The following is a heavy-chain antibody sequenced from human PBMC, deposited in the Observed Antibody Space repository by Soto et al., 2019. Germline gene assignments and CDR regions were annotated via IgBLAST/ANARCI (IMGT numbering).Heavy chain of an antibody. D-gene: IGHD3-10*01. CDR2: MYYSGNT. V-gene: IGHV4-31*03. Sequence: SETLSLTCSVSGGAITTGGYYWSWIRHHPGKGLEWIGYMYYSGNTYYNPSLKSRVTISLETSKNKFSLKLTSVTAADTAAYYCARGRCSSYYYIGNWRKGNLITFSS. CDR1: GGAITTGGYY. CDR3: ARGRCSSYYYIGN. J-gene: IGHJ4*02.